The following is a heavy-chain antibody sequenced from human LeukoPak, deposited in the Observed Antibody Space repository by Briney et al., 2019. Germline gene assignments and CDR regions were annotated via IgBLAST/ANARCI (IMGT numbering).Heavy chain of an antibody. D-gene: IGHD2-21*01. J-gene: IGHJ4*02. Sequence: SGTLSLTCTVPGGSISSYYWSWVRQPPGKGLEWIGYIYFSGSSKYNPSLKSRVTISLDHSNNQFSLKLSSVTAADTAVYYCARAYTSWSFDYWGQGTLVTLST. CDR1: GGSISSYY. V-gene: IGHV4-59*08. CDR3: ARAYTSWSFDY. CDR2: IYFSGSS.